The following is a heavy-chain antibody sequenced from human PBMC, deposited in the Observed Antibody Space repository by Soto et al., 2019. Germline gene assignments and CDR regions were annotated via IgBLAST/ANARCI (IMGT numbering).Heavy chain of an antibody. V-gene: IGHV4-31*03. CDR2: ISHSGGT. J-gene: IGHJ4*02. CDR3: AREYTYGSNFFDC. CDR1: GGSISSAAYY. D-gene: IGHD5-18*01. Sequence: QVQLQESGPGLVKPSQTLSLTCTVSGGSISSAAYYWSWIRQHPGKGLEWIGYISHSGGTYYTPSLKSRVIISADTSKNQFSVNLTPVTAADTAVYYCAREYTYGSNFFDCWGQGALVTVSS.